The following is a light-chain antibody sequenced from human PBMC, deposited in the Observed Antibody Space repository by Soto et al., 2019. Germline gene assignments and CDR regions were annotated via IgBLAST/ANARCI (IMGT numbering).Light chain of an antibody. CDR2: GNT. CDR3: QFYDRSLTGV. J-gene: IGLJ1*01. V-gene: IGLV1-40*01. CDR1: SSNIGADFD. Sequence: VLTQPPSVSGAPGQRITISCTGSSSNIGADFDVYWYQQLPGAAPKLLIYGNTNRPSGVPDRLSGSKSGTSASLAITGLQAEDEADYYCQFYDRSLTGVFGTGTKVTVL.